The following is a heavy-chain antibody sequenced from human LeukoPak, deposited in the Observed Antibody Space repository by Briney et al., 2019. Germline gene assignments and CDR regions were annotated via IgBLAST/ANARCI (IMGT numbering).Heavy chain of an antibody. Sequence: SETLSLTCAVHGGSFSGYHWNWIRQSPSKGLEWIGEINDRGRTNYNPSLKSRVTLSVDTSKKEFSLKLSAVTAADTAVYYCARDPTTVTSLPYYFDFWGQGTLVSVSS. CDR1: GGSFSGYH. V-gene: IGHV4-34*01. J-gene: IGHJ4*02. D-gene: IGHD4-17*01. CDR2: INDRGRT. CDR3: ARDPTTVTSLPYYFDF.